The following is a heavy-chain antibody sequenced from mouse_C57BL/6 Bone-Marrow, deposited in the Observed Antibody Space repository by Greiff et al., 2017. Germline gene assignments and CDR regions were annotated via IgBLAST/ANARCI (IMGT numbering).Heavy chain of an antibody. Sequence: QVQLKQSGAELVRPGTSVKVSCKASGYAFTNYLIEWVKQRPGQGLEWIGVINPGSGGPNYNEKFKGKATLNADQSSRTAYLQLSSLTSDDSAVYFCARGYLYYFDYWGQGTTLTVSS. CDR1: GYAFTNYL. J-gene: IGHJ2*01. D-gene: IGHD2-2*01. V-gene: IGHV1-54*01. CDR3: ARGYLYYFDY. CDR2: INPGSGGP.